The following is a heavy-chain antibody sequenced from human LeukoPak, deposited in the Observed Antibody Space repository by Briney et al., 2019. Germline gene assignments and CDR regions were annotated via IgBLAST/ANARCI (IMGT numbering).Heavy chain of an antibody. D-gene: IGHD2-8*01. CDR2: TYYSGST. J-gene: IGHJ3*02. Sequence: SETLSLTCTVSGGSISSGGYYWSWIRQHPGKGLEWIGYTYYSGSTYYNPSLKSRVTISVDTSKNQFSLKLSSVTAADTAVYYCARAPRYYDAFDIWGQGTMVTVSS. CDR3: ARAPRYYDAFDI. V-gene: IGHV4-31*03. CDR1: GGSISSGGYY.